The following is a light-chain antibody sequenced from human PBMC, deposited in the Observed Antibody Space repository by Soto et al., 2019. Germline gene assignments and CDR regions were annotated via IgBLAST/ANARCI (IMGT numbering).Light chain of an antibody. V-gene: IGKV3-11*01. CDR2: DAS. CDR1: QSVSSY. Sequence: EIVLTQSPATLSLSPGARATLSCRASQSVSSYLAWYQQKPGQAPRLLIYDASNRATGIPGRLSGSGSGTAFTLTIRSLEREDFAVYYCQQRSNWLTFGGGTKVEIK. J-gene: IGKJ4*01. CDR3: QQRSNWLT.